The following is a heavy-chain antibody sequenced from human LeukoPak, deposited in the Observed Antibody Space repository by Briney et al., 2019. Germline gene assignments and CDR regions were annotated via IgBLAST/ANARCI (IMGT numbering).Heavy chain of an antibody. V-gene: IGHV3-9*01. Sequence: GRSLRLSCAASGFTFDDYAMHWVRQALGKGLEWVSGISWNSGSIGYADSVKGRFTISRDNAKNSLYLQMNSLRAEDTALYYCAKDKDDFWSGYFDYWGQGTLVTVSS. J-gene: IGHJ4*02. CDR1: GFTFDDYA. CDR2: ISWNSGSI. CDR3: AKDKDDFWSGYFDY. D-gene: IGHD3-3*01.